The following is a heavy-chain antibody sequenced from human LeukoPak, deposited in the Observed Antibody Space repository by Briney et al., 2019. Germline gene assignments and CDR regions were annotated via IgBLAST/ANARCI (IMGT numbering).Heavy chain of an antibody. CDR3: ARTLRNYYDSSGYYYPFWFDP. J-gene: IGHJ5*02. CDR1: GGTFSSYG. CDR2: ISAYNGNT. Sequence: ASVKVSCKASGGTFSSYGISWVRQAPGQGLEWMGWISAYNGNTNYAQKLQGRVTMTTDTSTSTAYMELRSLRSDDTAVYYCARTLRNYYDSSGYYYPFWFDPWGQGTLVTVSS. V-gene: IGHV1-18*01. D-gene: IGHD3-22*01.